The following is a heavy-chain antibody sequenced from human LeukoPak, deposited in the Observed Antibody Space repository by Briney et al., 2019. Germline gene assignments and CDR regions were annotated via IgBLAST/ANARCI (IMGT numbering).Heavy chain of an antibody. Sequence: ASVKVSCKASGYTFTSYYMHWVRQAPGQGLEWMGIINPSGGSTSYAQKFQGRVTMTRDTSTSTVYMELSSLRSEDTAVYYCARVPPNCSGGSCYRLDYWGQGTLVAVAS. CDR2: INPSGGST. V-gene: IGHV1-46*01. D-gene: IGHD2-15*01. CDR3: ARVPPNCSGGSCYRLDY. CDR1: GYTFTSYY. J-gene: IGHJ4*02.